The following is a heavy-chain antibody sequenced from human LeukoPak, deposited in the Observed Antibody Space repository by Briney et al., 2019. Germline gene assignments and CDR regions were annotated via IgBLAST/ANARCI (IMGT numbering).Heavy chain of an antibody. J-gene: IGHJ4*02. V-gene: IGHV4-34*01. CDR1: GVSFSGYY. CDR2: INHSGST. D-gene: IGHD6-6*01. Sequence: PSETLSLTCAVYGVSFSGYYWSWIRQPPGKGLEWIGEINHSGSTNYNPSLKSRVTISVDTSKNQFSLKLSSVTAADTAVYYCARHSSPHDYWGQGTLVTVSS. CDR3: ARHSSPHDY.